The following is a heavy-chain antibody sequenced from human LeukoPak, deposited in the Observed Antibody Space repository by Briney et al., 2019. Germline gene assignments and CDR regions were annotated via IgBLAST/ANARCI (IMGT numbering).Heavy chain of an antibody. Sequence: GSLRLSCAASGFTFSDYYMSWIRQAPGKGLEWVSYISSSGSTTYYADSVKGRFTISRDNSKNTLYLQMNSLRAEDTAVYYCAKYGDCSSTSCYDYWGQGTLVTVSS. CDR1: GFTFSDYY. J-gene: IGHJ4*02. CDR2: ISSSGSTT. CDR3: AKYGDCSSTSCYDY. D-gene: IGHD2-2*01. V-gene: IGHV3-11*01.